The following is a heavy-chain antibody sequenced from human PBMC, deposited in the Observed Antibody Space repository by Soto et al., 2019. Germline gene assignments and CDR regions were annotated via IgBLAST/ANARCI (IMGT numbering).Heavy chain of an antibody. D-gene: IGHD3-9*01. Sequence: DVQLLESGGGLVQPGGSLRLSCAASGFTFSNYAMSWVRQAPGKGLEWVSAISGSGGSTYYADSVKGRFTISRDNSKNTLYRRMNSLRAEDTAVFYCAKDRAIRPGSDFDYWGQGTQVTVSS. CDR1: GFTFSNYA. CDR3: AKDRAIRPGSDFDY. J-gene: IGHJ4*02. CDR2: ISGSGGST. V-gene: IGHV3-23*01.